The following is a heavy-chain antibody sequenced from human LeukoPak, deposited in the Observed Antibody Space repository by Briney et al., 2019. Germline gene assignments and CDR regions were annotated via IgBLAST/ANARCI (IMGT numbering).Heavy chain of an antibody. CDR2: ISGSGGST. D-gene: IGHD3-16*01. V-gene: IGHV3-23*01. J-gene: IGHJ5*02. Sequence: GSLRLSCAASGFTFSSYSMNWVRQAPGKGLEWVSAISGSGGSTYYADSVKGRFTISRDNSKNTLYLQMNGPRAEDTAVYYCAKEGGSVWFDLWGQGTLVTVSS. CDR3: AKEGGSVWFDL. CDR1: GFTFSSYS.